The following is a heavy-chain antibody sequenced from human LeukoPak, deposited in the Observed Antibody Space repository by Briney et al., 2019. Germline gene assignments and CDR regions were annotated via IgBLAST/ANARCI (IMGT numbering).Heavy chain of an antibody. J-gene: IGHJ4*02. D-gene: IGHD3-10*01. CDR1: GFTFSSYS. CDR3: AREGEHYYGSGSYYKAFDY. V-gene: IGHV3-21*01. Sequence: GGSLRLSCAASGFTFSSYSMNWVRQAPGKGLEWVSSISSSSSYIYYADSLKGRFTIPRDNAKNSMYLQMNSLRAEDTAVYYCAREGEHYYGSGSYYKAFDYWGQGTLVTVSS. CDR2: ISSSSSYI.